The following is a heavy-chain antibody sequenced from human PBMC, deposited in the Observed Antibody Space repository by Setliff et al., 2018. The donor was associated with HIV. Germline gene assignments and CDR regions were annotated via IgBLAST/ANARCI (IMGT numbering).Heavy chain of an antibody. Sequence: SETLSLTCTVSGVSISSGNFYWTWIRQPAGKGLEWIGHVYSSRNTYYNPSLKSRVTISLDTSKNQFSLQLNSMTAADTAVYYCARRLTGPFDNWGQGTLVTVSS. J-gene: IGHJ4*02. CDR3: ARRLTGPFDN. D-gene: IGHD1-1*01. CDR1: GVSISSGNFY. CDR2: VYSSRNT. V-gene: IGHV4-61*09.